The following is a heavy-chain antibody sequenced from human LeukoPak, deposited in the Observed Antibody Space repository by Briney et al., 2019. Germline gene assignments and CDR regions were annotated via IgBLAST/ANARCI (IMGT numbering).Heavy chain of an antibody. J-gene: IGHJ6*03. Sequence: ASVKVSCKASGYTFTSYDINWVRQATGQGLEWMGWMNPNSGNTGYAQKFQGRVTMTRNTSISTAYMELSSLRSEDTAVYYCARPRIAARRYLYYMDVWGKGTTVTVSS. CDR2: MNPNSGNT. CDR1: GYTFTSYD. D-gene: IGHD6-6*01. V-gene: IGHV1-8*01. CDR3: ARPRIAARRYLYYMDV.